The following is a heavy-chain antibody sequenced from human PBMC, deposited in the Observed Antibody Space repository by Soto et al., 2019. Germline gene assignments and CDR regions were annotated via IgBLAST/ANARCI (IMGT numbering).Heavy chain of an antibody. V-gene: IGHV3-48*01. CDR2: ISSSSSTI. J-gene: IGHJ4*02. D-gene: IGHD2-21*01. CDR1: GFTVSSSNY. CDR3: ARSQGDRVVDY. Sequence: GGSLRLSCVVSGFTVSSSNYMSWVRQAPGKGLEWVSYISSSSSTIFYTDSVKGRFTVSRDNAKNSLYLQMNSLRAEDTAVYYCARSQGDRVVDYWGQGTLVTVSS.